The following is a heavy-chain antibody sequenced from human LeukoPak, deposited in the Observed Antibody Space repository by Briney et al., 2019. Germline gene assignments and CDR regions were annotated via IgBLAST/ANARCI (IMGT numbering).Heavy chain of an antibody. J-gene: IGHJ3*02. CDR2: IRFDGSNK. CDR1: GFTFSSYG. D-gene: IGHD6-13*01. V-gene: IGHV3-30*02. Sequence: GGSLRLSCAASGFTFSSYGMHWVRQAPGKGLEWVAFIRFDGSNKYYADSVKGRFTISRDNSKNTLYLQMNSLRAEDTAVYYCAKRRGKAAAGSVGAFDIWGQGTMVTVS. CDR3: AKRRGKAAAGSVGAFDI.